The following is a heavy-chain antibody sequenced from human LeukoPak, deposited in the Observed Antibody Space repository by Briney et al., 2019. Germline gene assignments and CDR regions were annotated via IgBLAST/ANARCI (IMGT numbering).Heavy chain of an antibody. CDR3: ARDGGYGFDI. D-gene: IGHD2-15*01. Sequence: GGSLRLSCAASGFTVSSNYMSWVRQAPGKGLEWVSVISSGGTTYYADSVKGRFTISRDNSKNTLSLQMSSLRAEDTAVYYCARDGGYGFDIWGQGTKVTVSS. J-gene: IGHJ3*02. CDR2: ISSGGTT. CDR1: GFTVSSNY. V-gene: IGHV3-66*01.